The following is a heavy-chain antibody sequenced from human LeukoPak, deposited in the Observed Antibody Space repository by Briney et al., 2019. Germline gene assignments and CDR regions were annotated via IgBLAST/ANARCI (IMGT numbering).Heavy chain of an antibody. J-gene: IGHJ5*02. V-gene: IGHV3-64*01. Sequence: PGGSLRLSCAASGFTFSSYAMHWVRQAPGKGLEYVSAISSNGGSTYYANSVKGRFTISRDNSKNTLYLQMGSLRAEDMAVYYCAGGTYDFWSGYNWFDPWGQGTLVTVSS. D-gene: IGHD3-3*01. CDR2: ISSNGGST. CDR1: GFTFSSYA. CDR3: AGGTYDFWSGYNWFDP.